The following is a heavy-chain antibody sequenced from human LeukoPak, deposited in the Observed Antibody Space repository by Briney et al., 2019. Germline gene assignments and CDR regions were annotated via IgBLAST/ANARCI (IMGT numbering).Heavy chain of an antibody. CDR3: ASPPRGYDSSGYPYY. CDR2: ISSSSSTI. V-gene: IGHV3-48*02. J-gene: IGHJ4*02. D-gene: IGHD3-22*01. Sequence: GGSLRLSCAASGFTFSSYSMNWVRQAPGKGLEWVSYISSSSSTIYYADSVKGRFTISRDNAKNSLYLQMNSLRDEDTAVYYCASPPRGYDSSGYPYYWGQGTLVTVSA. CDR1: GFTFSSYS.